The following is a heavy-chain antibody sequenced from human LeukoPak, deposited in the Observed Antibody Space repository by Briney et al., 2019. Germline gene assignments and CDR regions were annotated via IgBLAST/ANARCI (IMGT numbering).Heavy chain of an antibody. J-gene: IGHJ5*02. CDR3: ARSIIHWFDP. CDR1: GFTFRSYE. V-gene: IGHV3-48*03. Sequence: GGSLRLSCAASGFTFRSYEMNWVRQAPGRGLEWVSYISSSGTTVYYADSVKGRSTISRDNAKNSLYLQMNSLRAEDTAVYYCARSIIHWFDPWGQGTLVTVSS. CDR2: ISSSGTTV.